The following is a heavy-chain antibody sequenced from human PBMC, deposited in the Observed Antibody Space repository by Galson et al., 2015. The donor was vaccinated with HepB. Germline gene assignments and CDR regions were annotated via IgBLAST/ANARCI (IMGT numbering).Heavy chain of an antibody. CDR2: IKSKTDGGTT. CDR1: GFTFSNAW. D-gene: IGHD4-17*01. CDR3: TTDRGAYGDYAMNWYFDL. Sequence: SLRLSCAASGFTFSNAWMSWVRQAPGKGLEWVGRIKSKTDGGTTDYAAPVKGRFTISRDDSKNTLYLQMSSLKTEDTAVYYCTTDRGAYGDYAMNWYFDLWGRGTLVTVSS. J-gene: IGHJ2*01. V-gene: IGHV3-15*01.